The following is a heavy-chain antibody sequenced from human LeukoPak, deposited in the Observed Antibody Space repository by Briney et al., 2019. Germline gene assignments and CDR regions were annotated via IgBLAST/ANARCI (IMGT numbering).Heavy chain of an antibody. CDR3: ARWYGSGSYDYYYYGMDV. D-gene: IGHD3-10*01. CDR1: GFTFSSYS. Sequence: GGSLRLSCAASGFTFSSYSMNWVRQAPGKGLEWVSSISSSSSYIYYADSVKGRFTISRDNAKNSLYLQMNSLRAEDTAVYYCARWYGSGSYDYYYYGMDVWGQGTTVTVSS. CDR2: ISSSSSYI. V-gene: IGHV3-21*01. J-gene: IGHJ6*02.